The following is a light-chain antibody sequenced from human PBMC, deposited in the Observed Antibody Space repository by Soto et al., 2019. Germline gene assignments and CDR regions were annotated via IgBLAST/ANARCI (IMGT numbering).Light chain of an antibody. CDR1: QSVSSSY. Sequence: EIVLTQSPGTLSLSPGERATLSCRASQSVSSSYLAWYQQKPGQAPRLLIYGASSRATGIPDMFSGSGSWTDCTLTISRLEPEDFAVYYCQQYGSSPPYTFGQGTKLEIK. CDR2: GAS. J-gene: IGKJ2*01. CDR3: QQYGSSPPYT. V-gene: IGKV3-20*01.